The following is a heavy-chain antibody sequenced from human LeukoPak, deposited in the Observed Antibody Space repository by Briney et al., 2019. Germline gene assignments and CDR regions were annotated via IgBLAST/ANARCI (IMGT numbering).Heavy chain of an antibody. CDR3: ARDHRYYDSSGYSFDY. CDR1: GGSISSSDW. J-gene: IGHJ4*02. D-gene: IGHD3-22*01. CDR2: IYHSGST. V-gene: IGHV4-4*02. Sequence: SGTLSLTCAVSGGSISSSDWWSWVRQPPGKGLEWIGEIYHSGSTNYNPSLKSRVTISVDKSKNQFSLKLSSVTAADTAVYYCARDHRYYDSSGYSFDYWGQGTLVTVSS.